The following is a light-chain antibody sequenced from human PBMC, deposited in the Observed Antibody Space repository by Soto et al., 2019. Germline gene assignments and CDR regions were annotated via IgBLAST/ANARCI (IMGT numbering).Light chain of an antibody. J-gene: IGLJ3*02. CDR3: VLYMGSGFWV. Sequence: QAVVTQEPSFSVSPGGTVTLTCGLSSGSVSTSYYPSWYQQTPGQAPRTLIYSTNTRSSGVPDRFSGSILGNKAAFTITGAQADDESDYYCVLYMGSGFWVFGGGTKLTVL. V-gene: IGLV8-61*01. CDR1: SGSVSTSYY. CDR2: STN.